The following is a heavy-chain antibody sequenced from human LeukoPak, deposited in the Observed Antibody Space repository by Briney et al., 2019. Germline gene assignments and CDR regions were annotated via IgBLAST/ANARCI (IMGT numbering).Heavy chain of an antibody. V-gene: IGHV3-33*01. CDR3: ARDSCSGGSCYSDY. CDR2: IWYDGSNK. J-gene: IGHJ4*02. D-gene: IGHD2-15*01. CDR1: GFXFSSYG. Sequence: GGSLRLSCAASGFXFSSYGMHWVRQAPGKGLEWVAVIWYDGSNKYYADSVKGRFTISRDNSKNTLYLQVNSLRAEDTAVYYCARDSCSGGSCYSDYWGQGTLVTVSS.